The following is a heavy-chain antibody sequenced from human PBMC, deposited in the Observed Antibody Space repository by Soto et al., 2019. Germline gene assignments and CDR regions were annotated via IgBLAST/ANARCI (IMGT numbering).Heavy chain of an antibody. CDR2: TYYRSKWYN. CDR1: GDSVSSNSVA. CDR3: ARDRCTNGVCCNWFDP. Sequence: SQTLSLTCAISGDSVSSNSVAWNWIRQSPSRGLEWLGRTYYRSKWYNDYAVSVKSRITINPDTSKNQFSLQLNSVTPEDTAVYYCARDRCTNGVCCNWFDPWGQGTLVTVPS. D-gene: IGHD2-8*01. V-gene: IGHV6-1*01. J-gene: IGHJ5*02.